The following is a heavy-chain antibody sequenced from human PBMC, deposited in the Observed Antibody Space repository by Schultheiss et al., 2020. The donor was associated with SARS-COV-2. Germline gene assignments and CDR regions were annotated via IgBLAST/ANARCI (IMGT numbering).Heavy chain of an antibody. J-gene: IGHJ6*02. CDR2: ISYDGTNT. D-gene: IGHD1-26*01. Sequence: GGSLRLSCAASGFTFSSYAMSWVRQAPGKGLEWVSVISYDGTNTYYGDSVKGRFTISRDNSKNTVYLQMNSLRAEDTAVYYCARGPVGGMDVWGQGTTVTVSS. CDR3: ARGPVGGMDV. CDR1: GFTFSSYA. V-gene: IGHV3-30*03.